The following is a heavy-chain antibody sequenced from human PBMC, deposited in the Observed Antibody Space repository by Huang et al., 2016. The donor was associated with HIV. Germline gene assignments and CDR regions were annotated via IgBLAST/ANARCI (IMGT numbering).Heavy chain of an antibody. D-gene: IGHD3-22*01. V-gene: IGHV4-39*01. CDR2: IYYSGST. Sequence: QLQLQGSGPGLVKPSETLSLTCTVSGGSITSSSYYWGWIRQPPGKGREWVGSIYYSGSTDYNPSRKSRVTVAVDTSKNQFSLKLSSVTAADTAVYYCARHFSYYDSSGYTPWDAFDIWGQGTMVTVSS. CDR3: ARHFSYYDSSGYTPWDAFDI. CDR1: GGSITSSSYY. J-gene: IGHJ3*02.